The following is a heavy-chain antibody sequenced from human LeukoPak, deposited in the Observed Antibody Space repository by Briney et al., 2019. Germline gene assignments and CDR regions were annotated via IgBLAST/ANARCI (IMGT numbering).Heavy chain of an antibody. Sequence: SETLSLTCTVSGGSISSYYWSWIRQPPGKGLDWIGYIYYSVSTNYNPSLKSRVTISVDTSKNQFSLKLSSVTAADTAVYYCARDRYSSGWYGGTDYWGQGTLVTVSS. CDR2: IYYSVST. CDR1: GGSISSYY. D-gene: IGHD6-19*01. J-gene: IGHJ4*02. V-gene: IGHV4-59*01. CDR3: ARDRYSSGWYGGTDY.